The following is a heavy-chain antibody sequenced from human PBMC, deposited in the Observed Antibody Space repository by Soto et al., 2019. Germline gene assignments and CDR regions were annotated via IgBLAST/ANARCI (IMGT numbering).Heavy chain of an antibody. Sequence: PGGSLRLSCAASGFTFSSYWMHWVRQAPGKGLVWVSRINSDGSSTSYADSVKGRFTISRDNAKNTLYLQMNSLRAEDTAVYYCARVEKRWLQTDYFDYWGQGTLVTVSS. CDR1: GFTFSSYW. V-gene: IGHV3-74*01. D-gene: IGHD5-12*01. CDR2: INSDGSST. J-gene: IGHJ4*02. CDR3: ARVEKRWLQTDYFDY.